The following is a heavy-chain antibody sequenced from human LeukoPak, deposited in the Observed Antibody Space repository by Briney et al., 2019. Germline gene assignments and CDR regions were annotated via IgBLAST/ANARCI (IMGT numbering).Heavy chain of an antibody. CDR1: GFSFSNHY. Sequence: PGGSLRLSCTASGFSFSNHYMRWIRQAPGKGLEWVANINEDGSNKWHLGSVKGRFTVSRDNARNSLYLQMNSLRAEDTAVYYCAKQGGSSSWYSIFYWGQGTLVTVSS. V-gene: IGHV3-7*03. D-gene: IGHD6-13*01. CDR3: AKQGGSSSWYSIFY. J-gene: IGHJ4*02. CDR2: INEDGSNK.